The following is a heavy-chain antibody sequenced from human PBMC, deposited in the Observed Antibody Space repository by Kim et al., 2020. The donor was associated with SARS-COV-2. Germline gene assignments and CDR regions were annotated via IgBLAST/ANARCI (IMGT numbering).Heavy chain of an antibody. V-gene: IGHV3-73*01. CDR1: GFTFSVSA. J-gene: IGHJ3*02. D-gene: IGHD3-3*02. CDR3: TSVHGKTLAFWDAFD. Sequence: GGSLRLSCAASGFTFSVSAIHWVRQASGKGLEWVGRIRSKANTYATAYAAAGKGRFSISRDDSKNTAYMQMNSLKTEDTAGYYCTSVHGKTLAFWDAFD. CDR2: IRSKANTYAT.